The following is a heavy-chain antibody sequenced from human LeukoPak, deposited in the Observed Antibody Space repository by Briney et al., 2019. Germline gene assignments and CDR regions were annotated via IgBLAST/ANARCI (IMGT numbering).Heavy chain of an antibody. CDR1: GFTFSSYA. Sequence: GGSLRLSCAASGFTFSSYAMNWVRQAPGKGLEWVSSIDSSSSYIYYADSVKGRFTISRANAKNSLFLQMNSLRAEDTAVYHCARGPHGGFVIIPTEFWGQGTLVTVSS. D-gene: IGHD3-3*01. CDR2: IDSSSSYI. J-gene: IGHJ4*02. CDR3: ARGPHGGFVIIPTEF. V-gene: IGHV3-21*01.